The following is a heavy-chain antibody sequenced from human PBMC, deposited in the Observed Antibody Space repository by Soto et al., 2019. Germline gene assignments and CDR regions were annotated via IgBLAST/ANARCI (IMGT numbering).Heavy chain of an antibody. CDR3: ARSLTVTRFDQ. D-gene: IGHD4-17*01. CDR1: AGSMRNNY. V-gene: IGHV4-59*01. Sequence: QVHLQESGPGLVKPSETLSLFCNVSAGSMRNNYWTWIRQAPGKGLEWIGYVFYIGSTNYNPSLKSRVSISVDTSKKYFSLRLNSVTAADTAVYYCARSLTVTRFDQWGQGTRVTVS. J-gene: IGHJ4*02. CDR2: VFYIGST.